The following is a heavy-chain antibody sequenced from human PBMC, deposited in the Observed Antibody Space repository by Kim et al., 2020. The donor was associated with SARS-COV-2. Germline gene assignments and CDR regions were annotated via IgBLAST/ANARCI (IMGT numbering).Heavy chain of an antibody. V-gene: IGHV5-51*01. CDR3: ARITVPAATYYYYYYMDV. J-gene: IGHJ6*03. CDR1: GYSFTSYW. D-gene: IGHD2-2*01. CDR2: IYPGDSDT. Sequence: GESLKISCKGSGYSFTSYWIGWVRQMPGKGLEWMGIIYPGDSDTRYSPSFQGQVTISADKSISTAYLQWNSLKASDTAMYYCARITVPAATYYYYYYMDVWGKGTTVTVSS.